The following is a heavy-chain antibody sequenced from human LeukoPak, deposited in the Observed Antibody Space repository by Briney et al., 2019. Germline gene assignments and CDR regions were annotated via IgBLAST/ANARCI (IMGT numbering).Heavy chain of an antibody. J-gene: IGHJ3*02. CDR3: ARYPITMIAMGAFDI. CDR2: IYYSGST. Sequence: SETLSLTCTVSGGSISSGDYYWSWIRQPPGKGLEWIGYIYYSGSTYYNPSLKSRVTISVDTSKNQFSLKLSSVTAADTAVYYCARYPITMIAMGAFDIWGQGTMVTVSS. D-gene: IGHD3-22*01. V-gene: IGHV4-30-4*01. CDR1: GGSISSGDYY.